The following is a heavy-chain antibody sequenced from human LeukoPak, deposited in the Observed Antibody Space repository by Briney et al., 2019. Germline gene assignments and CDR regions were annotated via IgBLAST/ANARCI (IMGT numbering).Heavy chain of an antibody. D-gene: IGHD1-14*01. CDR1: GFTFSSYA. V-gene: IGHV3-30*04. CDR2: ISYDGSNK. Sequence: GSLRLSCAASGFTFSSYAMHWVRQAPGKGLEWVAVISYDGSNKYYADSVKGRFTISRDNSKNTLYLQMNSLRAEDTAVYYCAREYKDAFDILGQGTMVTVSS. CDR3: AREYKDAFDI. J-gene: IGHJ3*02.